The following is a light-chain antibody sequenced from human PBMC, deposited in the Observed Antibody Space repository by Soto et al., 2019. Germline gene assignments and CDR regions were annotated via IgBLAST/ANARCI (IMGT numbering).Light chain of an antibody. CDR2: EVS. J-gene: IGLJ1*01. V-gene: IGLV2-8*01. Sequence: QSALIQLPSASGSPGQSVTSSCTGPSSDVGGYNYVSWYQQHPGKAPKLMIYEVSKRPSGVPDRFSGSKSGNTASLTVSGLQAEDEADYYCGSYAGSTTFYVFGTGNKVPVL. CDR1: SSDVGGYNY. CDR3: GSYAGSTTFYV.